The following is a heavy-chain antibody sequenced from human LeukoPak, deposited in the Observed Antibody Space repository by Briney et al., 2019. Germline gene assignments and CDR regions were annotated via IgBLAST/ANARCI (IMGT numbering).Heavy chain of an antibody. D-gene: IGHD4-23*01. CDR1: GYTFTSYG. Sequence: ASVKLSCKASGYTFTSYGISWVRQAPGQGLEWMGWISAYNGNTNYAQKLQGRVTMTTDTSTSTAYMELRSLRTDDTAVYYCERVGGGTDYFDYWGQGTLVTVSS. CDR3: ERVGGGTDYFDY. CDR2: ISAYNGNT. J-gene: IGHJ4*02. V-gene: IGHV1-18*01.